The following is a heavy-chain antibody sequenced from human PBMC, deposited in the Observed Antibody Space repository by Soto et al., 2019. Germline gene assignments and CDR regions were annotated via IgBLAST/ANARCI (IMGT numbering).Heavy chain of an antibody. D-gene: IGHD3-10*01. CDR2: ISDNGGIT. CDR1: GFTFSTYW. CDR3: AREYYSSGTH. Sequence: EVQLVESGGGLVQPGGSLRLSCAASGFTFSTYWMQWVRQVPGEGLVWVSSISDNGGITTYEDSVKGRFTISRDNAKNTLYLQMNGLRVEDTAIYYCAREYYSSGTHWGQGTLVTVST. V-gene: IGHV3-74*01. J-gene: IGHJ1*01.